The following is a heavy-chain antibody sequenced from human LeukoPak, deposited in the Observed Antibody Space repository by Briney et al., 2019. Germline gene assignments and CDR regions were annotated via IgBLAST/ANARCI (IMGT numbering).Heavy chain of an antibody. D-gene: IGHD4-17*01. CDR1: GYTFTSYG. CDR3: ARAESYGDYSDAFDI. CDR2: ISAYNGNT. Sequence: ASVKVSCKASGYTFTSYGISWVRQAPGQGLEWMGWISAYNGNTNYAQKLQGRVTMTTDTSTSTVYMELRSLRSEDTAVYYCARAESYGDYSDAFDIWGQGTMVTVSS. J-gene: IGHJ3*02. V-gene: IGHV1-18*01.